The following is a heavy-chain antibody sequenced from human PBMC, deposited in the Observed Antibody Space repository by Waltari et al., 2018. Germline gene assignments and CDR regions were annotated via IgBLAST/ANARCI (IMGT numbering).Heavy chain of an antibody. D-gene: IGHD5-12*01. V-gene: IGHV1-69*14. J-gene: IGHJ6*03. Sequence: QVQLVQSGAEVKKPGSSVKVSCKASGGTFSSYATSWVRQAPGQGLEWMGGIIPIFGTANYAQKFQGRVTITADKSTSTAYMELSSLRSEDTAVYYCARDRYSGYAPGYMDVWGKGTTVTVSS. CDR3: ARDRYSGYAPGYMDV. CDR2: IIPIFGTA. CDR1: GGTFSSYA.